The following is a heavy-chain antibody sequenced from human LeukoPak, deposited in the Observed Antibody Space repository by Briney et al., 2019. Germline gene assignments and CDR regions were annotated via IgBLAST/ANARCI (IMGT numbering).Heavy chain of an antibody. CDR1: GFTFSSYS. J-gene: IGHJ4*02. CDR2: ISSSSSYI. V-gene: IGHV3-21*01. CDR3: ARDVLLWFGEPVPSDY. D-gene: IGHD3-10*01. Sequence: GGSLRLSCAASGFTFSSYSMNWVRQAPGKGLEWVSSISSSSSYIYYADSVKGRFTISRDNAKNSLYLQMNSLRAEDTAVYYCARDVLLWFGEPVPSDYWGQGTLVTVSS.